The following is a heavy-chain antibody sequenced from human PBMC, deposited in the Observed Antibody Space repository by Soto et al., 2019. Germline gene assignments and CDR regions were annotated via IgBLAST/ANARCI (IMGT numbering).Heavy chain of an antibody. Sequence: GGSLRLSCTASGFTFGDYAMSWVRQAPGEGLEWVGFIRSKAYGGTTEYAASVKGRFTISRDDSKSIAYLQMNSLKTEDTAVYYCTRDMAYGDYFHFDYWGQGTLVTVSS. D-gene: IGHD4-17*01. J-gene: IGHJ4*02. CDR1: GFTFGDYA. CDR3: TRDMAYGDYFHFDY. CDR2: IRSKAYGGTT. V-gene: IGHV3-49*04.